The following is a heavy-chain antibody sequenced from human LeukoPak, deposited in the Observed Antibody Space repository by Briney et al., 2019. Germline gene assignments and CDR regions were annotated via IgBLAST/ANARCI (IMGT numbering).Heavy chain of an antibody. J-gene: IGHJ4*02. CDR3: ASDILPYYYDSSENFDY. Sequence: ASVKVSCKASGGTFSSYAISWVRQAPGQGLEWMGGIIPIFGTANYAQKFQGRVTITADKSTSTAYMELSSLRSEDTAVYYCASDILPYYYDSSENFDYWGQGTLVTVSS. CDR1: GGTFSSYA. CDR2: IIPIFGTA. V-gene: IGHV1-69*06. D-gene: IGHD3-22*01.